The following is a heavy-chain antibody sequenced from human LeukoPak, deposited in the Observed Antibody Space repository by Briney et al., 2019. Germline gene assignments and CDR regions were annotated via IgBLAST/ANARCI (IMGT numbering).Heavy chain of an antibody. CDR2: IYYSRST. Sequence: SETLSLTCTVSGGSISSSSYYWGWIRQPPGKGLEWIGSIYYSRSTYSNTSLKSRVTISVGTSKNQFSLKLSSVTTADTAVYYCARVPTVTFFDYWGQGTLVTVSS. CDR1: GGSISSSSYY. CDR3: ARVPTVTFFDY. V-gene: IGHV4-39*01. J-gene: IGHJ4*02. D-gene: IGHD4-17*01.